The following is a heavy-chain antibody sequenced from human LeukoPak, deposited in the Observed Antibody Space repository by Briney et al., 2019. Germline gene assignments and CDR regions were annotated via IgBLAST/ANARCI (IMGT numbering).Heavy chain of an antibody. Sequence: GGPLRLSCAASGFTFSSYAMSWVRQAPGKGLEWVSAISGSGGSTYYADSVKGRFTISRDNSKNTLYLQMNSLRAEDTAVYYCAKVLEYTTLDSSGYYSGFDYWGQGTLVTVSS. CDR1: GFTFSSYA. D-gene: IGHD3-22*01. CDR2: ISGSGGST. CDR3: AKVLEYTTLDSSGYYSGFDY. V-gene: IGHV3-23*01. J-gene: IGHJ4*02.